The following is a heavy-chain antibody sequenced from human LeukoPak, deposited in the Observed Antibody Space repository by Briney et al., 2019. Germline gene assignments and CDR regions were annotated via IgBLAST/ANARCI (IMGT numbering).Heavy chain of an antibody. J-gene: IGHJ5*02. Sequence: ASVKVSCKVSGYTLTELSMHWVRQAPGKGLEWMGGFDPEDGETIYAQKFQGRVTMTEDTSTDTAYMGLSSLRSEDTAVYYCATIYGRLYRFLEWLSTCHNWFDPWGQGTLVTVSS. CDR2: FDPEDGET. D-gene: IGHD3-3*01. CDR1: GYTLTELS. V-gene: IGHV1-24*01. CDR3: ATIYGRLYRFLEWLSTCHNWFDP.